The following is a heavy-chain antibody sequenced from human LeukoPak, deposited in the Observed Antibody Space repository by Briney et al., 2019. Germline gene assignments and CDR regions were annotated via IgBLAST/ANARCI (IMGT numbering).Heavy chain of an antibody. Sequence: SETLSLTCSVSGGSLRGYYWSWIRQPPGQGLGWIGFIFYRGDTKYNPSLKSRVTILVDTSKNQFSLKPSSVTAADTAVYYCARAGSSSWPHYYYYMDVWGKGTTVTISS. CDR2: IFYRGDT. V-gene: IGHV4-59*01. CDR3: ARAGSSSWPHYYYYMDV. CDR1: GGSLRGYY. J-gene: IGHJ6*03. D-gene: IGHD6-13*01.